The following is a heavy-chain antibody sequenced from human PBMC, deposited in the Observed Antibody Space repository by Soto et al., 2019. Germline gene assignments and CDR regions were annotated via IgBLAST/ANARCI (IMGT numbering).Heavy chain of an antibody. CDR1: GFTVSNNY. D-gene: IGHD3-10*01. V-gene: IGHV3-53*01. Sequence: EVQLVESGGGLIQPGGSLRLSCAVSGFTVSNNYMSWVRQAPGKGLEGVSVIYSGGYTAYGHSVKGRFTISRDNSKNTRSLKLIDLRAVDPAVYYWATEPGGGGYWGQGTLVTVSS. J-gene: IGHJ4*02. CDR2: IYSGGYT. CDR3: ATEPGGGGY.